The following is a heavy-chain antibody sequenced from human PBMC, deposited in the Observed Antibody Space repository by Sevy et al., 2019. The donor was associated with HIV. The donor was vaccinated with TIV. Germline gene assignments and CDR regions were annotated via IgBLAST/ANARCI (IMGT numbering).Heavy chain of an antibody. Sequence: SETLSVTCAGSGAAVSGYFWSWVRQPPGKGLEWLGYIYDGGTTNYNPSLDSRLTISVDTSKNQFTLKLSSVTAADTAVYYCARGLQLWLGHFDYWGQGTLVTVSS. CDR3: ARGLQLWLGHFDY. D-gene: IGHD5-18*01. V-gene: IGHV4-59*02. CDR2: IYDGGTT. J-gene: IGHJ4*02. CDR1: GAAVSGYF.